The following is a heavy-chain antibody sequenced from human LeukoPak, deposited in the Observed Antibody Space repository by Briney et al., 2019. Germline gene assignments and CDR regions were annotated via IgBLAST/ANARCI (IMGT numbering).Heavy chain of an antibody. CDR3: ARDQQYCSSTSCYDWFDP. CDR1: GGSISSGGYY. CDR2: IYYCGST. J-gene: IGHJ5*02. D-gene: IGHD2-2*01. V-gene: IGHV4-31*03. Sequence: LSLTCTVSGGSISSGGYYWTWIRQHPGKGLEWIGYIYYCGSTYYSPSLKSRVTISVDTSKNQFSLKLSSVTAADTAVYYCARDQQYCSSTSCYDWFDPWGQGTLVTVSS.